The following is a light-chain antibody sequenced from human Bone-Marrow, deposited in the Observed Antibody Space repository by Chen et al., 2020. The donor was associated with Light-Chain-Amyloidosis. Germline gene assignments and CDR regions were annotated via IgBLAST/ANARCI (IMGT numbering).Light chain of an antibody. V-gene: IGLV3-25*03. J-gene: IGLJ2*01. Sequence: SYELTQPPSVSVSPAQTARITCSGDDLPTKYAYWYQQKPGQAPALVIHRDTERPSGISERFSGCSSGTTATLTISGVQAEDEADYHCQSADSSGTYEVIFGGGTKLTVL. CDR3: QSADSSGTYEVI. CDR1: DLPTKY. CDR2: RDT.